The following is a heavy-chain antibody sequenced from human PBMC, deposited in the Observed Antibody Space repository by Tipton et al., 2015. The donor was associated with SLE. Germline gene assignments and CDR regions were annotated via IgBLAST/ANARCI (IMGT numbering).Heavy chain of an antibody. CDR1: GGSISSYY. D-gene: IGHD3-16*01. V-gene: IGHV4-4*07. CDR2: IYTSGST. CDR3: ARDREFNWAGGWYFDL. J-gene: IGHJ2*01. Sequence: TLSLTCTVSGGSISSYYWSWIRQPAGKGLEWIGRIYTSGSTNYNPSLKSRVTISVDTSKNQFSLKLSSVTAADTAVYYCARDREFNWAGGWYFDLWGRGTLVTVSS.